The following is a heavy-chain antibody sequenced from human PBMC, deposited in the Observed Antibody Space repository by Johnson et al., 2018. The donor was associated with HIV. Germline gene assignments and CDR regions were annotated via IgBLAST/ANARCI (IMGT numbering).Heavy chain of an antibody. D-gene: IGHD1-20*01. CDR2: IKSKTDGGTT. Sequence: VQLVESGGGLVKPGGSLRLSCAASGFTFSNAWMSWVRQAPGKGLEWVGRIKSKTDGGTTDYAAPVKGRFTISRDDSKNTLYLQMNSLRAEDTALYYCAKDMRYNWGSPFDIWGHGTMVTVSS. J-gene: IGHJ3*02. CDR3: AKDMRYNWGSPFDI. CDR1: GFTFSNAW. V-gene: IGHV3-15*01.